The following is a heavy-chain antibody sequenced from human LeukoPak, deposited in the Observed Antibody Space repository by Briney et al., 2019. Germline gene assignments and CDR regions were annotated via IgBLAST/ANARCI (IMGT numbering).Heavy chain of an antibody. CDR3: AKGGSQYYDILTGH. D-gene: IGHD3-9*01. J-gene: IGHJ4*02. Sequence: QTGGSLRLSCAASGFTFSSYAMSWVRQAPGKGLEWVSAISGSGGSTYYADSVKGRFTISRDNSKNTLYLQMNSLRAEDTAVYYCAKGGSQYYDILTGHWGQGTLVTVSS. CDR2: ISGSGGST. CDR1: GFTFSSYA. V-gene: IGHV3-23*01.